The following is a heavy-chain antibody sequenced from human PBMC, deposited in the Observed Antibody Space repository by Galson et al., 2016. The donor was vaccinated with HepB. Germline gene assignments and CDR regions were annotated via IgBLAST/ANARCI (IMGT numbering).Heavy chain of an antibody. CDR1: GFTFSTYS. CDR3: ARDTVSFWTPKMDY. J-gene: IGHJ4*02. D-gene: IGHD3/OR15-3a*01. Sequence: SLRLSCAASGFTFSTYSMNWVRQAPGKGLEWVSYISHSGNTMYYADSVKGRFTISRDNAKNSLYLQMNSLGDEDTAVYYCARDTVSFWTPKMDYWGQGTLVSGSS. V-gene: IGHV3-48*02. CDR2: ISHSGNTM.